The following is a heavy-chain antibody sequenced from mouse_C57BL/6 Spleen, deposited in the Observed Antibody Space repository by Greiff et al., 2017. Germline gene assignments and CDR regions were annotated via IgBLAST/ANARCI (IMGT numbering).Heavy chain of an antibody. CDR2: IHPNSGST. CDR1: GYTFTSYW. D-gene: IGHD1-1*01. Sequence: QVQLQQPGAELVKPRASVKLSCKASGYTFTSYWMHWVKQRPGQGLEWIGMIHPNSGSTNYNEKFKSKATLTVDKSSSTAYMQLSSLTSEDSAVYYCARESYGSSYFEVWGTGTTVTVSS. CDR3: ARESYGSSYFEV. V-gene: IGHV1-64*01. J-gene: IGHJ1*03.